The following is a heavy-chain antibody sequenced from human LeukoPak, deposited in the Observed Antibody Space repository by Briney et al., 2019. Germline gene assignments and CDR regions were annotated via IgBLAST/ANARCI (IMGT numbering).Heavy chain of an antibody. CDR3: ARAMSIAARLQTILGY. CDR1: DDSITMYY. J-gene: IGHJ4*02. D-gene: IGHD6-6*01. Sequence: SETLSLTCTVSDDSITMYYWTWIRQPPGKGLEWIGTFYHGGSTYYNPSLKSRVTISVDTSKNQFSLNLTSVTAADTAVYYCARAMSIAARLQTILGYWGQGTLVTVSS. V-gene: IGHV4-38-2*02. CDR2: FYHGGST.